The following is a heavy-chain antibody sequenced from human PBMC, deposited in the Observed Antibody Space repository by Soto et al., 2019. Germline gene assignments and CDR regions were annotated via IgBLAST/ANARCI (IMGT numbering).Heavy chain of an antibody. J-gene: IGHJ6*02. CDR1: GGSISSDGNY. CDR3: ARARMVRGIIYYSGMDV. CDR2: IYYSGST. Sequence: QVQLQESGPGLVKSSQTLSLTCTVSGGSISSDGNYWSWIRQHPGKGLEWIGYIYYSGSTYYNPSLTSRVTISVDTSQNQFSLKLNSVTAADTAVYYCARARMVRGIIYYSGMDVWGQGTTVTVSS. D-gene: IGHD3-10*01. V-gene: IGHV4-31*03.